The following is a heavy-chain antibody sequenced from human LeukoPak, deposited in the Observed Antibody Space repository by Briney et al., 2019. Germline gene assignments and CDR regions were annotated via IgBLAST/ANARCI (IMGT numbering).Heavy chain of an antibody. D-gene: IGHD3-3*01. V-gene: IGHV3-23*01. CDR2: ISGSGATI. CDR3: ATSLEWLSLFDY. CDR1: GSTFSSNA. Sequence: PGGSLRLSCAASGSTFSSNAMNWVRQAPGKGLEWVSVISGSGATIDYADSVKGRFTISRDTSKNTLYLQMNSLRAEDTAVYFCATSLEWLSLFDYWGQGTLVTVSS. J-gene: IGHJ4*02.